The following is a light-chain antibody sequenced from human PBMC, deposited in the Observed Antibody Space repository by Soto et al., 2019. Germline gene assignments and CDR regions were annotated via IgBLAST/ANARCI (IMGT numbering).Light chain of an antibody. CDR1: QSVLYSSNNKNY. V-gene: IGKV4-1*01. CDR2: WAS. Sequence: DIVMTQSPDSLAVSLGERATINCKSSQSVLYSSNNKNYLAWYQQKPGQTPKLLIYWASTRESGVPDRFSGSGSGTDFTLTISSLQAEDVAVYYCQQYYSPWTFGQGTQVEIK. J-gene: IGKJ1*01. CDR3: QQYYSPWT.